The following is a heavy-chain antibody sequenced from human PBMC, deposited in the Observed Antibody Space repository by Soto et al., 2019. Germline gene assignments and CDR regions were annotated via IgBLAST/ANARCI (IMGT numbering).Heavy chain of an antibody. CDR2: INPSGTNT. J-gene: IGHJ6*02. CDR3: GGGHHSLDV. CDR1: GFTFSDHY. Sequence: QAQLVESGGGLAKPGGSLRLSCAASGFTFSDHYMSWIRQAPGKGLEWISYINPSGTNTDYAESVKGRFTISRDNAEKPIYPQMKRLRAEDTALYYCGGGHHSLDVWGQGATVTVSS. D-gene: IGHD3-16*01. V-gene: IGHV3-11*06.